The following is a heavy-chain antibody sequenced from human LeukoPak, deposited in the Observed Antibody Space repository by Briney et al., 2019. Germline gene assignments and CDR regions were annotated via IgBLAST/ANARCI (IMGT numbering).Heavy chain of an antibody. D-gene: IGHD2-2*01. Sequence: PSATLSLTCTVSGGSISSYYWSWIRQPPGKGLEWIGYIYYSGSTNYNPSLKSRVTISVDTSKNQFSLKLSSVTAADTAVYYCAGNPLGYCSSTSCYDYYYYYGMDVWGQGTTVTVSS. J-gene: IGHJ6*02. CDR2: IYYSGST. V-gene: IGHV4-59*01. CDR3: AGNPLGYCSSTSCYDYYYYYGMDV. CDR1: GGSISSYY.